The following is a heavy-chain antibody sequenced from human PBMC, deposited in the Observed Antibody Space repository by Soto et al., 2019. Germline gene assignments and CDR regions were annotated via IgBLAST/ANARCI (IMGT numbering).Heavy chain of an antibody. CDR3: ARFSIGSGSNIAARYFDS. CDR1: GFTFSTYA. Sequence: GGSLRLSCVASGFTFSTYAMTWVRQAPGKGLERVSGISSGGDNTYYADSVKGRFTISRDNSKNTVYLQMNTLRAEDTAIYHCARFSIGSGSNIAARYFDSWGQGTLVTVSS. V-gene: IGHV3-23*01. CDR2: ISSGGDNT. D-gene: IGHD6-6*01. J-gene: IGHJ4*02.